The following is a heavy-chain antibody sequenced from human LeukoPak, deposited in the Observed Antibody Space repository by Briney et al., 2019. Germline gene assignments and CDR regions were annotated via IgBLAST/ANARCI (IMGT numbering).Heavy chain of an antibody. D-gene: IGHD3-10*01. J-gene: IGHJ4*02. CDR3: ATGERMVRGDGVDY. CDR2: IRDSAGGT. CDR1: GITLSNYG. Sequence: PGGSLRLSCAVSGITLSNYGMSWVRQAPGKGLEWVAGIRDSAGGTNYADSVKGRFTISRDNSKNTLYLQMNSLRAEDTAVYFCATGERMVRGDGVDYWGQGTLVTVSS. V-gene: IGHV3-23*01.